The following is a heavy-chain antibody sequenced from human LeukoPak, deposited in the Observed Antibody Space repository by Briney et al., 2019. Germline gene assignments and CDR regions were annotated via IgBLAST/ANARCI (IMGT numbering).Heavy chain of an antibody. CDR2: IKQDGSEK. CDR3: ARSGGWEGDYFDY. CDR1: GFTFSSYW. Sequence: GGSLRLSCAASGFTFSSYWMSWVRQAPGRGLEWVANIKQDGSEKYYVDSVKGRFTISRDNAKNSLYLQMNSLRAEDTAVYYCARSGGWEGDYFDYWGQGTLVTVSS. D-gene: IGHD6-19*01. V-gene: IGHV3-7*03. J-gene: IGHJ4*02.